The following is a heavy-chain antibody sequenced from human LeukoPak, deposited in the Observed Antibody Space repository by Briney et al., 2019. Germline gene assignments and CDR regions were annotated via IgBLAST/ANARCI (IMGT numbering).Heavy chain of an antibody. CDR2: ISDSGGST. CDR3: AKDLRYCSGTNCYYYFDS. CDR1: GFTFSNYG. Sequence: GGSLRLSCAASGFTFSNYGMSWVRQAPGKGPEWVSGISDSGGSTNYADSVKGRFTISRDTSKTTLYLQMNSLRPEDTAVYYCAKDLRYCSGTNCYYYFDSWGQGTLVTLSS. D-gene: IGHD2-2*01. V-gene: IGHV3-23*01. J-gene: IGHJ4*02.